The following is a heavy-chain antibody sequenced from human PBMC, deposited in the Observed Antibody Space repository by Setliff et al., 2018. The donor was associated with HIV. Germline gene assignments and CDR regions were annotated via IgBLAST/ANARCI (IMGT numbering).Heavy chain of an antibody. J-gene: IGHJ4*02. CDR2: IKPDGSDK. D-gene: IGHD1-1*01. Sequence: HLGGSLRLSCEASGFTFSNNWVSWVRQAPGKGLERVANIKPDGSDKCYVDSVKGRFTISRDNAKNSVYLEMNSLRDEDTALYYCARVYTYTYDYWGQGTQVTVSS. CDR1: GFTFSNNW. CDR3: ARVYTYTYDY. V-gene: IGHV3-7*01.